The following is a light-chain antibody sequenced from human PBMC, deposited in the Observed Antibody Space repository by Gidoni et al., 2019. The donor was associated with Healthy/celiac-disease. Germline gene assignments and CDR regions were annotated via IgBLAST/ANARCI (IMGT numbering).Light chain of an antibody. CDR1: QGISSY. Sequence: IQLTHSPSFLSASVGDRVTITCRASQGISSYLAWYQQKPGKAPKLLIYAASTLQSGVPSRFSGSGSGTEFTLTISSLQPEDFATYYCHAGSFGGGTKVEIK. V-gene: IGKV1-9*01. CDR3: HAGS. CDR2: AAS. J-gene: IGKJ4*01.